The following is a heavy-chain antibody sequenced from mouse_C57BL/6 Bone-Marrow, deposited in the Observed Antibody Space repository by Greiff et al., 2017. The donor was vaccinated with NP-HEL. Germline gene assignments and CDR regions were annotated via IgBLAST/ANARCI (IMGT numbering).Heavy chain of an antibody. CDR3: ARRNYYGSSYLYAMDY. CDR1: GFTFSSYG. V-gene: IGHV5-6*02. D-gene: IGHD1-1*01. CDR2: ISSGGSYT. Sequence: EVKLVESGGDLVKPGGSLKLSCAASGFTFSSYGMSWVRQTPDKRLEWVATISSGGSYTYYPDSVKGRFTISRDNAKNTLYLQMSSLKSEDTAMYYCARRNYYGSSYLYAMDYWGQGTSVTVSS. J-gene: IGHJ4*01.